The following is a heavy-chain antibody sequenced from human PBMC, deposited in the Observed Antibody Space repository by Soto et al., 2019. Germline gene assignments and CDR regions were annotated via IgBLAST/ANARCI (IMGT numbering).Heavy chain of an antibody. V-gene: IGHV1-69*13. Sequence: SVKVSCKASGGTFSSYAISWVRRAPGQGLEWMGGIIPIFGTANYAQKFQGRVTITADESTSTAYMELSSLRSEDTAVYYCARGPFYDSSGYYYFDYWGQGNLVTVSS. J-gene: IGHJ4*02. D-gene: IGHD3-22*01. CDR2: IIPIFGTA. CDR3: ARGPFYDSSGYYYFDY. CDR1: GGTFSSYA.